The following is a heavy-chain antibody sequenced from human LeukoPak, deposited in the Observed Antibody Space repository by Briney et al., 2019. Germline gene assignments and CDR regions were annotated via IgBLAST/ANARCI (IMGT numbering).Heavy chain of an antibody. D-gene: IGHD6-19*01. V-gene: IGHV4-34*01. CDR2: INHSGST. CDR1: GGSFSGYY. Sequence: PSETLSLTCAVYGGSFSGYYWSWIRQPPGKGLEWIGEINHSGSTNYNPSLKSRVTISVDTSKNQFSLKLSSVTAADTAVYYCARRSSEDGLYYYYGMDVWGQGTTVTVSS. CDR3: ARRSSEDGLYYYYGMDV. J-gene: IGHJ6*02.